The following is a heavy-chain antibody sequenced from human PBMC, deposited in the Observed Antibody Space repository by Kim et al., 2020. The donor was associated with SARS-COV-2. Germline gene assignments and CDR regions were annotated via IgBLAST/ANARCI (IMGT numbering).Heavy chain of an antibody. CDR3: ARGEGQLVPYYYYGRDV. Sequence: LESRVTISVDTSKNPFSLKLSSVTAADTAVYYCARGEGQLVPYYYYGRDVWGQGTTVTVSS. J-gene: IGHJ6*02. D-gene: IGHD6-6*01. V-gene: IGHV4-59*09.